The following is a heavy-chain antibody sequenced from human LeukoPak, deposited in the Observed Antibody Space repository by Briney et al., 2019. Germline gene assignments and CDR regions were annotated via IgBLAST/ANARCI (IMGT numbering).Heavy chain of an antibody. D-gene: IGHD6-13*01. CDR3: ARVSAAADY. CDR2: INPSGGST. Sequence: HXVRQAPGQGLEWMGIINPSGGSTSYAQKFQGRVTMTRDTSTSTVYMELSSLRSEDTAVYYCARVSAAADYWGQGTLVTVSS. J-gene: IGHJ4*02. V-gene: IGHV1-46*01.